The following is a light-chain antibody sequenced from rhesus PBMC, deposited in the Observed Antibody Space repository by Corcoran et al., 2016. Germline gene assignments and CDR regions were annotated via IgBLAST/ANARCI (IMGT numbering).Light chain of an antibody. J-gene: IGKJ2*01. CDR2: KAS. CDR1: QSISSW. CDR3: QQYSSSPYS. Sequence: DIQMTQSPSSLSASVEDTVTITCRASQSISSWLAWYQQKTGKAPKLLIYKASSLQSGVPSRFSGSGSGTDFTLSISSLQSEDFATYYCQQYSSSPYSFGQGTKVEIK. V-gene: IGKV1-22*01.